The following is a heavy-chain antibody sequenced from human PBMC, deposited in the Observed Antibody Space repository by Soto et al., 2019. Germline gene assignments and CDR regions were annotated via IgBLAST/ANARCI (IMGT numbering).Heavy chain of an antibody. J-gene: IGHJ4*02. Sequence: TGWSLRLCCAASGFTVSTKYMSWVRQAPGKGLEWVSVIYSGGSTFYADSVRGRFTISRDNSKNTVNLQMNSLRAEDTAVYYCARDPWAADYWGQGTLVTVSS. D-gene: IGHD3-16*01. CDR3: ARDPWAADY. CDR1: GFTVSTKY. V-gene: IGHV3-66*01. CDR2: IYSGGST.